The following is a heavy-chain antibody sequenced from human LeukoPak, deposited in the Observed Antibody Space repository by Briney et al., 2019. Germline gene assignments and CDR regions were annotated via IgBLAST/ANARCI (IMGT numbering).Heavy chain of an antibody. J-gene: IGHJ4*02. CDR3: ARGDARGYSYGYFHFDY. Sequence: PSETLSLTCAVYGGSFSGYYWSWIRQPPGKGLEWIGEINHSGSTNYNPSLKSRVTISLDKSKNQFSLKLSSVTAADTAVYYCARGDARGYSYGYFHFDYWGQGTLVTVSS. V-gene: IGHV4-34*01. D-gene: IGHD5-18*01. CDR2: INHSGST. CDR1: GGSFSGYY.